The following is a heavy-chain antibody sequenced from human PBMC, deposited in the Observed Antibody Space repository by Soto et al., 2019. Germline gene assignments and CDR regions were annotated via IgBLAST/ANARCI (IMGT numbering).Heavy chain of an antibody. J-gene: IGHJ6*02. Sequence: GASVKVSCKASGGTFSSYAISWVRQAPGQGLEWMGGIIPIFGTANYAQKFQGRVTIAADESTSTAYMELSSLRSEDTAVYYCARDGGYDFWSGPYYGMDVWGQGTTVTVSS. CDR3: ARDGGYDFWSGPYYGMDV. V-gene: IGHV1-69*13. CDR1: GGTFSSYA. D-gene: IGHD3-3*01. CDR2: IIPIFGTA.